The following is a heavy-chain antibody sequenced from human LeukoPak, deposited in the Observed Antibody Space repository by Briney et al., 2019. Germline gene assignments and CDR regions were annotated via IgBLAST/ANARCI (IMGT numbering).Heavy chain of an antibody. CDR3: ARHEDRNWYFDH. D-gene: IGHD1-1*01. J-gene: IGHJ4*02. Sequence: SETLSLTCTVSGDSISSSSYSWGWIRQPPGKGLEWIGSILYSGSTFYNPSLKSRLTISVDTSKNQFSLKLTSVTAADTAVYYCARHEDRNWYFDHWGQGTLVTVSS. CDR2: ILYSGST. CDR1: GDSISSSSYS. V-gene: IGHV4-39*01.